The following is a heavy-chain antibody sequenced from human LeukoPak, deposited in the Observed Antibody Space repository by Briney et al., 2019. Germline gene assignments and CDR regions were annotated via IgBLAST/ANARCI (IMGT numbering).Heavy chain of an antibody. Sequence: SETLSLTCTVSGGSVSSGSYYWSWIRQPPGKGLEWIGYIYYSGSTNYNPSLESRVTISVDTSKNQFSLKLRSVTAADTAVYYWAREPQPEQVGRHGRDVWAKGPRSPSP. CDR1: GGSVSSGSYY. D-gene: IGHD1-26*01. V-gene: IGHV4-61*01. CDR2: IYYSGST. J-gene: IGHJ6*02. CDR3: AREPQPEQVGRHGRDV.